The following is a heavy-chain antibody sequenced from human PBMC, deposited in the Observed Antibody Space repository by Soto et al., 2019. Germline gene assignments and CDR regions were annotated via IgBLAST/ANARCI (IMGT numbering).Heavy chain of an antibody. CDR2: ISSSGSFT. D-gene: IGHD3-10*01. J-gene: IGHJ6*02. CDR1: GFTFSDHY. Sequence: QVQLVESGGGLVRPGGPLRLSCAASGFTFSDHYMSWIRQAPGKGLEWISYISSSGSFTNYADSVKGLFTISRDNGKKSLYLQMNNLTAEDTALYYCARGRLTYYYYGLDVWGQGTTVTVS. CDR3: ARGRLTYYYYGLDV. V-gene: IGHV3-11*06.